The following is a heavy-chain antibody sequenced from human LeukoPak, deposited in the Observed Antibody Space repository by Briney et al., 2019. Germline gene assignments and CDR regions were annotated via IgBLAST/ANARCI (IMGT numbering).Heavy chain of an antibody. CDR1: GFTFSSYW. V-gene: IGHV3-7*01. Sequence: GGSLRLSCAASGFTFSSYWMSWVRQAPGKGLEWVASIKQGGREKYYVDSVKGRFTISRDNAKNSLYLQMNSLRAEDTALYYCARPPVEGWCDPWGRGTLVSLSS. CDR3: ARPPVEGWCDP. J-gene: IGHJ5*02. CDR2: IKQGGREK.